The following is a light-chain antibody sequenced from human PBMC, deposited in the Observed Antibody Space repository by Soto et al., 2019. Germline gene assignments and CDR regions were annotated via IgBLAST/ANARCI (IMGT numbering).Light chain of an antibody. CDR1: SSNIGAGYD. CDR2: SNN. V-gene: IGLV1-40*01. CDR3: ASLDSSLSGSV. Sequence: QSVLTQPPSVSGAPGQRVTISCTGSSSNIGAGYDVHWYQQLPGTAPKLLIYSNNSRPSGVPDRFSGSKSGTSASLAISGLRAEDEADYYCASLDSSLSGSVFGGGTKLTVL. J-gene: IGLJ2*01.